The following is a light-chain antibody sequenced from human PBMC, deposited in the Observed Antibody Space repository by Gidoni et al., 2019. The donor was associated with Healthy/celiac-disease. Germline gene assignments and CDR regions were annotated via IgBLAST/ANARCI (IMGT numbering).Light chain of an antibody. CDR3: QQYDSLPLI. Sequence: DIQMTQSPSSLSASVGDRVTITCQASQDISNYLNWYQQKPGKAPKLLIYDASNLETGVPSRFSGSGSGTDFTFTISSLQPEDIATYYCQQYDSLPLIFGGGTKVEIK. CDR1: QDISNY. J-gene: IGKJ4*01. CDR2: DAS. V-gene: IGKV1-33*01.